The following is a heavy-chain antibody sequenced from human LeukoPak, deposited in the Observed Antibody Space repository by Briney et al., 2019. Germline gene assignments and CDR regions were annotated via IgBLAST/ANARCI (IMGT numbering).Heavy chain of an antibody. J-gene: IGHJ4*02. Sequence: GASVKVSCKASGYTFTGYYMHWVRQAPGQGLEWMGWINPNSGGTNYAQKFQGRVTMTRDTSISTAYMELSRLRSDDTAVYYCARDHFGRRLSLGYWGQGTLVTVSS. CDR3: ARDHFGRRLSLGY. D-gene: IGHD3-10*01. CDR2: INPNSGGT. CDR1: GYTFTGYY. V-gene: IGHV1-2*02.